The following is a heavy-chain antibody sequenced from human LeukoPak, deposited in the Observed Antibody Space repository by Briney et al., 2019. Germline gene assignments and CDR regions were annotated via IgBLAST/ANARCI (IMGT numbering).Heavy chain of an antibody. J-gene: IGHJ4*02. Sequence: PSETLSLTCTVSGGSISSYYWSWIRQPPGKGLEWIGYIYYSGSTNYNPSLKSRITISVDTSKNQFSLKLSSVTAADTAVYYCARQSSSWSADKYYFDYWGQGTLVTVSS. CDR2: IYYSGST. V-gene: IGHV4-59*01. CDR3: ARQSSSWSADKYYFDY. CDR1: GGSISSYY. D-gene: IGHD6-13*01.